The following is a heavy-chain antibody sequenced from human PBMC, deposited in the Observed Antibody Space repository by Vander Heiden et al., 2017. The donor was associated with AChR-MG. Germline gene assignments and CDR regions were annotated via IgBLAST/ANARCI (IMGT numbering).Heavy chain of an antibody. Sequence: EVQLLESGGGLVQPGGSLRLSCAASGLTFGRYAMSWVRQAPGKGVEWVSAISGSGGSTYYADSVKGRFTISRDNSKNTLYLQMKSMRAEDTAVYYCAKMRGGATTDVLDYWGHGTLVTVSS. CDR1: GLTFGRYA. CDR2: ISGSGGST. V-gene: IGHV3-23*01. J-gene: IGHJ4*01. CDR3: AKMRGGATTDVLDY. D-gene: IGHD1-26*01.